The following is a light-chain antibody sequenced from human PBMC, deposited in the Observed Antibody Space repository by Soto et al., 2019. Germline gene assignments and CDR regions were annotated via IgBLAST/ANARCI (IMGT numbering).Light chain of an antibody. Sequence: DLVLTPSPDSLAVSLGESSTINCKSSQSVLYSSNNKNYLAWYQQKPGQAPRLLIHDASTRATGIPARFSGSGSGTEFTLTISSLQSEDFAVYYCQQYDDWPLTFGQGTRLEIK. CDR3: QQYDDWPLT. V-gene: IGKV4-1*01. J-gene: IGKJ5*01. CDR2: DAS. CDR1: QSVLYSSNNKNY.